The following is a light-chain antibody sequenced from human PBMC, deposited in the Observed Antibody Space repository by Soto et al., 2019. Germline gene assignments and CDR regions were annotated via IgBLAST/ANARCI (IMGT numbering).Light chain of an antibody. CDR2: DAS. CDR3: QQYNSCPWT. CDR1: QSISSW. Sequence: IQMRQSPSTLSASVGDRVTITCRASQSISSWLAWYQQKPGKAPKLLIYDASSLESGVPSRFSGSGSGTEVTLTISSLQPDDFASYYCQQYNSCPWTFGQGTKVEIK. V-gene: IGKV1-5*01. J-gene: IGKJ1*01.